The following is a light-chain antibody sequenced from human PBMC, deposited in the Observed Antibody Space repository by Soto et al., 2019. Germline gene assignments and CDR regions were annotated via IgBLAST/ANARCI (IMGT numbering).Light chain of an antibody. CDR1: QTISSW. CDR3: QHYNSYSEA. Sequence: DSHMNQSTSTLSGSVGDRVTITCRASQTISSWLAWYQQKPGKAATLLIYKASTLKSGVPSRFSGSGSGTEFTLTISSLQPDDFATYYCQHYNSYSEAFGQGTKVDI. V-gene: IGKV1-5*03. CDR2: KAS. J-gene: IGKJ1*01.